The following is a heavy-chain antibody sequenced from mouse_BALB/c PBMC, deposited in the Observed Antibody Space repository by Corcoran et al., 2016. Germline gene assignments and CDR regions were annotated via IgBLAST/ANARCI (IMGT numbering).Heavy chain of an antibody. J-gene: IGHJ4*01. CDR3: VRRNVNYDYSMDY. CDR2: IWWDDEK. V-gene: IGHV8-12*01. D-gene: IGHD2-4*01. Sequence: QVTLKESGPGILKPSQTLSLTCSFSGVSLRTSGLGVGWIRQPSGKGLEWLAHIWWDDEKHSNPSLKSQFTISKDTSRNQVFLRITSVDTPDTATYYCVRRNVNYDYSMDYWGQGTSVTVSS. CDR1: GVSLRTSGLG.